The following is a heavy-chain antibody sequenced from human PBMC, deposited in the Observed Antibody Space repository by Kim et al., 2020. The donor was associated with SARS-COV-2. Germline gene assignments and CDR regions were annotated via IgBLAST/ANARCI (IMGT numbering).Heavy chain of an antibody. CDR3: APSPQWELYYFDY. Sequence: YSQKFQGRVTITRDTSASTAYMELSSLRSEDTAVYYCAPSPQWELYYFDYWGQGTLVTVSS. V-gene: IGHV1-3*01. D-gene: IGHD1-26*01. J-gene: IGHJ4*02.